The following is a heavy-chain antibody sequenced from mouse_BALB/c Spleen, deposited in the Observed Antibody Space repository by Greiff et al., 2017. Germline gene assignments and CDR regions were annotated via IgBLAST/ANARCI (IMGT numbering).Heavy chain of an antibody. V-gene: IGHV14-3*02. CDR3: ARYYGSSYWYFDV. Sequence: VQLKKSGAELVKPGASVKLSCTASGFNIKDTYMHWVKQRPEQGLEWIGRIDPANGNTKYDPKFQGKATITADTSSNTAYLQLSSLTSEDTAVYYCARYYGSSYWYFDVWGAGTTVTVSS. CDR1: GFNIKDTY. J-gene: IGHJ1*01. D-gene: IGHD1-1*01. CDR2: IDPANGNT.